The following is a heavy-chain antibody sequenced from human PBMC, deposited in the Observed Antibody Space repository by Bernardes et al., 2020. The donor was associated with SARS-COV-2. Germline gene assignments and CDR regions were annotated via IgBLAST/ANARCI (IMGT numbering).Heavy chain of an antibody. J-gene: IGHJ6*02. CDR1: GYTFTGYY. V-gene: IGHV1-2*04. CDR2: INPNSGGT. D-gene: IGHD6-13*01. CDR3: AREGYSSHSLGSVYYYGMDV. Sequence: ASVKVSCKASGYTFTGYYMHWVRQAPGQGLEWMGWINPNSGGTNYAQKFQGWVTMTRDTSISTAYMELSRLRSDDTAVYYCAREGYSSHSLGSVYYYGMDVWGQGTTVTVSS.